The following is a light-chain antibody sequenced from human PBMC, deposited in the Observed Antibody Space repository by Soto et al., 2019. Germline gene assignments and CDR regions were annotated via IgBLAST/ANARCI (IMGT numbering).Light chain of an antibody. CDR3: QQSYSTTWT. CDR1: QSISSW. CDR2: AAS. J-gene: IGKJ1*01. Sequence: TKSPSTLSSSVGERVHITWRASQSISSWLAWYQQKPGKAPKLLIYAASSLQSGVPSRFSGSESETDFTLTISSLQPEDFANYSCQQSYSTTWTFGQGTKVDI. V-gene: IGKV1-39*01.